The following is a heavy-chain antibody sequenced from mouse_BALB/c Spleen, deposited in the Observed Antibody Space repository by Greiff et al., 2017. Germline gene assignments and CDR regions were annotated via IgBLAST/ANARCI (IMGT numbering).Heavy chain of an antibody. CDR1: GFSLTSYG. J-gene: IGHJ4*01. D-gene: IGHD2-4*01. CDR2: IWAGGST. Sequence: QVQLKESGPGLVAPSQSLSITCTVSGFSLTSYGVHWVRQPPGKGLEWLGVIWAGGSTNYNSALMSRLSISKDNSKSQVFLKMNSLQTDDTAMYYCARDRGYDYVYAMDYWGQGTSVTVSS. V-gene: IGHV2-9*02. CDR3: ARDRGYDYVYAMDY.